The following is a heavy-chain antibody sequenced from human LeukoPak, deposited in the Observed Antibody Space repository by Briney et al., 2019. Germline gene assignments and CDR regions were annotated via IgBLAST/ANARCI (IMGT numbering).Heavy chain of an antibody. CDR3: ARGDGYNFFDS. D-gene: IGHD5-24*01. V-gene: IGHV3-66*01. J-gene: IGHJ4*02. CDR2: FYIDGNT. CDR1: GFTVSRYY. Sequence: GGSLRLSCAASGFTVSRYYMSWVRHAPGKGLEAVSVFYIDGNTYYADSVRGRFTISRDNSKNTVYLQMNSLRAEDTALYYCARGDGYNFFDSWGQGTLVTVSS.